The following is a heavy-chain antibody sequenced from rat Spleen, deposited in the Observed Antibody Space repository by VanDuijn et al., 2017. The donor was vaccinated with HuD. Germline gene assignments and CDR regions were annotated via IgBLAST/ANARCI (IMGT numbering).Heavy chain of an antibody. Sequence: EVQLVESGGGLVQPGRSMKLSCAALGFTFSNYYMAWVRQAPTKGLEWVASISTGGGNTYYRDSVKGRFTISRDNAKSTLYLQMDSLRSEDTATYYCSRDYRDTYARYYFDYWGQGVMVTVSS. CDR1: GFTFSNYY. J-gene: IGHJ2*01. D-gene: IGHD1-1*01. CDR3: SRDYRDTYARYYFDY. V-gene: IGHV5-25*01. CDR2: ISTGGGNT.